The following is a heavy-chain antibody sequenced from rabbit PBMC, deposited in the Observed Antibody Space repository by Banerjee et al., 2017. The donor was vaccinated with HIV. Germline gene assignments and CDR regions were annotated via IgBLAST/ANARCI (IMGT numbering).Heavy chain of an antibody. CDR1: GFSFSSKYY. V-gene: IGHV1S45*01. Sequence: QEQLEESGGDLVKPEGSLTLTCTASGFSFSSKYYMCWVRQAPGKGLEWIACIYAGSSGSTYYASWAKGRFTISKTSSTTVTLQMTSLTAADTATYFCARAGDAGYGYAINLWGQGTLVTVS. D-gene: IGHD6-1*01. J-gene: IGHJ4*01. CDR2: IYAGSSGST. CDR3: ARAGDAGYGYAINL.